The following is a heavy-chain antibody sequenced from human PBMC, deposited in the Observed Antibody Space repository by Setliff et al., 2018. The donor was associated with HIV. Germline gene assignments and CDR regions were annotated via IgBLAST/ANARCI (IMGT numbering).Heavy chain of an antibody. V-gene: IGHV5-51*01. CDR3: ARLKDVVLMVNDF. J-gene: IGHJ4*02. CDR1: GYYFTNFL. CDR2: VSPGDSGT. Sequence: PGESLKISCKGSGYYFTNFLIGWVRQMPGKGLEWMGIVSPGDSGTSYSPSFQGQVTMSADKSISTAYLQWSSLKASDTAMYYCARLKDVVLMVNDFWGQGTLVTVSS. D-gene: IGHD2-8*01.